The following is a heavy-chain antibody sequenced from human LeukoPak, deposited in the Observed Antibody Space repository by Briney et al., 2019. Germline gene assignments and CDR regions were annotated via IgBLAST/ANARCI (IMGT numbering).Heavy chain of an antibody. CDR3: ARGGGTLMLPCDY. CDR1: EYTFTGYY. D-gene: IGHD3-16*01. V-gene: IGHV1-2*02. Sequence: ASVKVSCKASEYTFTGYYMHWVRQAPGQGLEWMGWINPNSGDTNYAQKFQGRVTMTRDTSISTAYMELSRLRSDDTAVYYCARGGGTLMLPCDYWGQGTLVTVSS. CDR2: INPNSGDT. J-gene: IGHJ4*02.